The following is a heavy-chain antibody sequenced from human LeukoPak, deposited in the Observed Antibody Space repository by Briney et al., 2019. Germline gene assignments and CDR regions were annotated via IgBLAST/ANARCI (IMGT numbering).Heavy chain of an antibody. V-gene: IGHV1-8*01. CDR1: GYTFTSYD. CDR3: ARVRVPAARRERNWFDP. J-gene: IGHJ5*02. D-gene: IGHD2-2*01. CDR2: MNPNSGNT. Sequence: ASVKVSCKASGYTFTSYDINWVRQATGQGLEWMGWMNPNSGNTGYAQKFQGRATMTRNTSISTAYMELSSLRSEDTAVYYCARVRVPAARRERNWFDPWGQGTLVTVSS.